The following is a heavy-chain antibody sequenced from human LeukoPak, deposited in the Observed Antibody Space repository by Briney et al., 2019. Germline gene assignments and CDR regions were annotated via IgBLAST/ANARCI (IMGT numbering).Heavy chain of an antibody. CDR3: ARDRRDGYNFDY. D-gene: IGHD5-24*01. Sequence: ASVKVSCKASGYTFTGYYMHWVRQAPGQGLEWMGWINPNSGGTNYAQKFQGWVTMTRDTSISTAYMELSRLRSDDTAVYYCARDRRDGYNFDYWSQGTLVTVSS. V-gene: IGHV1-2*04. J-gene: IGHJ4*02. CDR1: GYTFTGYY. CDR2: INPNSGGT.